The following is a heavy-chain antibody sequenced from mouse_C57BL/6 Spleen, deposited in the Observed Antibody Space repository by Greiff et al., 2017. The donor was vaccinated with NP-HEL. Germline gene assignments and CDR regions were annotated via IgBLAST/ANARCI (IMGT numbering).Heavy chain of an antibody. CDR2: IYPGSGNT. V-gene: IGHV1-76*01. J-gene: IGHJ4*01. CDR1: GYTFTDYY. CDR3: AREGLTVVATRAMDY. D-gene: IGHD1-1*01. Sequence: QVQLQQSGAELVRPGASVKLSCKASGYTFTDYYINWVKQRPGQGLEWIARIYPGSGNTYYNEKFKGKATLTAEKSSSTAYMQLSSLTSEDSAVYFCAREGLTVVATRAMDYWGQGTSVTVSS.